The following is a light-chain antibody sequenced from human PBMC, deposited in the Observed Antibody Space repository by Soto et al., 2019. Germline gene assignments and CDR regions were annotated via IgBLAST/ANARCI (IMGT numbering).Light chain of an antibody. V-gene: IGLV2-11*01. CDR2: DVS. J-gene: IGLJ3*02. CDR1: SSDVGYYNY. CDR3: CSYAGSSLGV. Sequence: QSALTQPRSVSGSPGQSVTISCTGTSSDVGYYNYVSWYQQYPGKAPKLMIYDVSGRPSGVPDRFSGSKSGNTASLTISGLQAEDEADYYCCSYAGSSLGVFGGGTKLTVL.